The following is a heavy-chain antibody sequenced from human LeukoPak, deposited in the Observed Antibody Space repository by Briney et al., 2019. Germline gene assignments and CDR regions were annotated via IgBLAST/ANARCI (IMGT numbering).Heavy chain of an antibody. D-gene: IGHD5/OR15-5a*01. CDR3: ARELKTPVSIYYFDY. Sequence: ASVKVSCKASGYTFTGYYMHWVRQAPGQGLEWMGWISPNSGGTNYAQQFQGRVTMTRDTSISTAYMELRSLGSDDTAVYYCARELKTPVSIYYFDYWGQGTLVTVSS. V-gene: IGHV1-2*02. CDR2: ISPNSGGT. J-gene: IGHJ4*02. CDR1: GYTFTGYY.